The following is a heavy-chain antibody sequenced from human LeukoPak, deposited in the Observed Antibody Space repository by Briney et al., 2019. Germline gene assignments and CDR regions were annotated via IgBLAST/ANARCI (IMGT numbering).Heavy chain of an antibody. CDR1: GFTFDDYT. CDR2: ITWDGGTT. D-gene: IGHD2-2*01. CDR3: TKDRYCTTTSCPLDY. V-gene: IGHV3-43*01. Sequence: PGGSLRLSCAASGFTFDDYTFHWVRQAPGKGLGWVSLITWDGGTTYYADSVKGRLTISRDNSKNSVYLQMNSLRTEDTALHYCTKDRYCTTTSCPLDYWGQGTLVTVSS. J-gene: IGHJ4*02.